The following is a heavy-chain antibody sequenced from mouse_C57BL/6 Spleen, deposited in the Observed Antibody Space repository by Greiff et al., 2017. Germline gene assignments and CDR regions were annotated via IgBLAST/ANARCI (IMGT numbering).Heavy chain of an antibody. CDR3: ARSEERGYFDV. Sequence: VQLQQPGAELVRPGSSVKLSCKASGYTFTSYWLDWVKQRPGQGLEWIGNIYPSDSETHYNQKFKDKATLTVDKSSSTAYMQLSSLTSADSAVYYCARSEERGYFDVWGTGTTVTVSS. CDR2: IYPSDSET. CDR1: GYTFTSYW. V-gene: IGHV1-61*01. J-gene: IGHJ1*03.